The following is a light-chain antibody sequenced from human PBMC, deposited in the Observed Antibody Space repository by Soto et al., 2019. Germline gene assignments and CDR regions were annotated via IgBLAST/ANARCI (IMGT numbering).Light chain of an antibody. CDR1: QRVGSSY. CDR3: QQYGNSPWT. Sequence: EMVLRQSPGSLTLPTGERATLSFRASQRVGSSYLAWYQHKPDQAPRLLIYGASGRATGTPDRFSGSGSGTDFSLTISRLEPEDFAVYYCQQYGNSPWTFGQGTKVDI. V-gene: IGKV3-20*01. CDR2: GAS. J-gene: IGKJ1*01.